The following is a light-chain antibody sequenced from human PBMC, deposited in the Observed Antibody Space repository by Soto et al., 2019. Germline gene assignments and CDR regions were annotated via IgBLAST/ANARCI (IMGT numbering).Light chain of an antibody. J-gene: IGKJ1*01. CDR3: QQYSSSSPT. CDR1: QTISIY. V-gene: IGKV1-5*01. Sequence: DIQMTQSPSTLSASVGDRVTITCRASQTISIYLAWCQQRPGEAPTLLIYDASTLESGVPTRFSGSGSGTEFTLTISSLQPDDFATYYCQQYSSSSPTFGQGTKVEIQ. CDR2: DAS.